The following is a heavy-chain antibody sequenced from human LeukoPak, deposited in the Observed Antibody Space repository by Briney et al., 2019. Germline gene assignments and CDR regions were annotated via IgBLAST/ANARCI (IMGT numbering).Heavy chain of an antibody. V-gene: IGHV3-30-3*01. CDR2: ISYDGSNK. Sequence: GRSLRLSCAASGFTFSSYAMHWVRQAPGKGLEWVAVISYDGSNKYYADSVKGRFTISRDNSKNTLYLQMNSLRAEDTAVYYCARRESDDGMDVWGQGTTVTVS. CDR1: GFTFSSYA. CDR3: ARRESDDGMDV. D-gene: IGHD3-10*01. J-gene: IGHJ6*02.